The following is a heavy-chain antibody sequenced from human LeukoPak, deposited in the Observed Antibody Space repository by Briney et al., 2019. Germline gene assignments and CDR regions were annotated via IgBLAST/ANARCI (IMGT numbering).Heavy chain of an antibody. CDR3: ASSYDFGSSYXPFDY. J-gene: IGHJ4*02. Sequence: ASVKVSFKASGYTFTCYYLHWVRLAPGQGLEWMGWINPNSGGTNYAQKFQGRVTMTRATSISTAYMELSRLRSDDTAVYYCASSYDFGSSYXPFDYWGQGTLVTVSS. CDR1: GYTFTCYY. V-gene: IGHV1-2*02. CDR2: INPNSGGT. D-gene: IGHD3-3*01.